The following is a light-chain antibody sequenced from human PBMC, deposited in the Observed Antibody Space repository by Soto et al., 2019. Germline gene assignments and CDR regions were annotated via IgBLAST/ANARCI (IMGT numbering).Light chain of an antibody. CDR1: QSIGDL. CDR3: QHYSAFSVT. J-gene: IGKJ1*01. CDR2: KAS. V-gene: IGKV1-5*03. Sequence: DIQMTQSPSTLSASVEDRVTITCRASQSIGDLLAWYQQKPGEAPKLLIYKASYLESGVPSRFSGSGPGTEFTLTISSLQPEDLATYYCQHYSAFSVTFGQGTKVDI.